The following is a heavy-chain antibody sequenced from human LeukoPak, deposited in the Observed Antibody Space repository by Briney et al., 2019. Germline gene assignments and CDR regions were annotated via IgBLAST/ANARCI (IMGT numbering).Heavy chain of an antibody. J-gene: IGHJ4*02. Sequence: GGSPRLSCAASGFTFRSYGMHWVRQAPGKGLDWVAYIRHDGSNEHYADSVKGRFTISRDNSKNTLYLQMNSLRAEDTAVYYCAKDSRYSSGWYDLDYWGQGTLVTVSS. CDR3: AKDSRYSSGWYDLDY. D-gene: IGHD6-19*01. V-gene: IGHV3-30*02. CDR1: GFTFRSYG. CDR2: IRHDGSNE.